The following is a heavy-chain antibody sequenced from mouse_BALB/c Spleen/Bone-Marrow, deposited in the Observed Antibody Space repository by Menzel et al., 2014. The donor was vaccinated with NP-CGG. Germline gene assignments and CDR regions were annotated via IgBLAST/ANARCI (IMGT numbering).Heavy chain of an antibody. V-gene: IGHV14-3*02. D-gene: IGHD2-2*01. CDR3: ASYVYGYYFDY. CDR2: IDPANGNT. CDR1: GFNIKDTY. J-gene: IGHJ2*01. Sequence: EGQVGESWAELVKQGASVTLSCTASGFNIKDTYMHWVKQRPEQGLEWIGRIDPANGNTKYDPKFQGKATITADTSSNTAYLQLSSLTSEDTAVYYCASYVYGYYFDYWGQGTTLTVSS.